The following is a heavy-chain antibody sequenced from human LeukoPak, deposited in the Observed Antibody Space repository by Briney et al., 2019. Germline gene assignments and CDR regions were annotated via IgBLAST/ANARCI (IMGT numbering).Heavy chain of an antibody. J-gene: IGHJ4*02. D-gene: IGHD3-22*01. Sequence: PGGSLRLSCAASGFTFSSYSMNWVRQAPGKGLEWVSSISSSSSYIYYADSVKGRFTISRDNAKNSLYLQMNSQRAVDTAVYYCPRDWYYYDSSALMGYWGQGTLVTVSS. CDR3: PRDWYYYDSSALMGY. CDR2: ISSSSSYI. CDR1: GFTFSSYS. V-gene: IGHV3-21*01.